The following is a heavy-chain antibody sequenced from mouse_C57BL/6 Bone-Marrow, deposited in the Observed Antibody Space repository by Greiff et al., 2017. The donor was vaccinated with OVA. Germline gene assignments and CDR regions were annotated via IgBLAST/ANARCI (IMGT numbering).Heavy chain of an antibody. CDR2: INSDGGST. D-gene: IGHD1-1*01. J-gene: IGHJ1*03. Sequence: EVQLVESGGGLVQPGESLKLSCESNEYEFPSHDMSWVRKTPEKRLELVAAINSDGGSTYYPDTMERRFIISRDNTKKTLYLQMSSLRSEDTALYYCASLNYYGSSDWYFDVWGTGTTVTVSS. CDR3: ASLNYYGSSDWYFDV. V-gene: IGHV5-2*01. CDR1: EYEFPSHD.